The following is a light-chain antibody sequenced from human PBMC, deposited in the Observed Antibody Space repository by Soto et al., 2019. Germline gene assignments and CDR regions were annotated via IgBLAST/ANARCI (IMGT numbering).Light chain of an antibody. CDR3: SSYTTSNTMV. V-gene: IGLV2-14*03. CDR1: SSDVAAHNF. Sequence: QSVLTQPASVSESPGQSITISCTGSSSDVAAHNFVSWYQHHPDKAPKLIIYDVTNRPSGVSNRFSGSKSGTTASLTISGLQAEDEADYYCSSYTTSNTMVFGGGTKLTVL. J-gene: IGLJ2*01. CDR2: DVT.